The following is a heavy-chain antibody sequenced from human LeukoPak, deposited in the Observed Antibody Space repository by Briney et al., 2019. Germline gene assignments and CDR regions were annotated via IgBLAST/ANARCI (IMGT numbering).Heavy chain of an antibody. V-gene: IGHV1-8*01. CDR3: ARGRDSGWYGDY. J-gene: IGHJ4*02. CDR2: MNPNSGNT. D-gene: IGHD6-19*01. CDR1: GYTFTSYD. Sequence: ASVKVSCKASGYTFTSYDINWVRQATGQGPEWMGWMNPNSGNTGYAQKFQGRVTMTRNTSISTAYMELSSLRSEDTAVYYCARGRDSGWYGDYWGQGTLVTVSS.